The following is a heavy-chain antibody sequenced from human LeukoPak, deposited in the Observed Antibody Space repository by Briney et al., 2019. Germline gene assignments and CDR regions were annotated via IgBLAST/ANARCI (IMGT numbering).Heavy chain of an antibody. CDR2: ISGSGYTI. Sequence: GGSLRLSCAASGFTFSTYGMSWVRQAPGKGLEWVSSISGSGYTIDYADSVKGRFTISRDNSKNTLYLQLNSLGAEDTALYFCAKDRCGAFCGGDWGQGTLVTVSS. V-gene: IGHV3-23*01. CDR1: GFTFSTYG. J-gene: IGHJ4*02. CDR3: AKDRCGAFCGGD. D-gene: IGHD2-21*01.